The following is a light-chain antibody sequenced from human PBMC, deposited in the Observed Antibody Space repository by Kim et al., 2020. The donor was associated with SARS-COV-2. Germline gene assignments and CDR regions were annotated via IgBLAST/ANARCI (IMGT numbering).Light chain of an antibody. CDR2: GAY. V-gene: IGKV3-15*01. Sequence: SPGERATLSCRASQGVSSYFSCWQQKTPRAARLLLIYGAYTRAIGIPARCSGSCSATDFTPTSSSLPSEFAAVYYRQQNNNSPLTFGGGTKVDIK. CDR1: QGVSSY. J-gene: IGKJ4*01. CDR3: QQNNNSPLT.